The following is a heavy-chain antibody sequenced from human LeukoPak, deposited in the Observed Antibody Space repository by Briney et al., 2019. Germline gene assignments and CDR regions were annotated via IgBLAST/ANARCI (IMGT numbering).Heavy chain of an antibody. CDR1: GGSFSGYY. J-gene: IGHJ4*02. V-gene: IGHV4-34*01. Sequence: SETLSLTCAVYGGSFSGYYWSWIRQPPGKGLEWIGEINHSGSTNYNPSLKSRVTLSVDTSKNQFSLKLSSVTAADTAVYYCARGNYGSGSYDYWGQGTLVTVSS. CDR3: ARGNYGSGSYDY. D-gene: IGHD3-10*01. CDR2: INHSGST.